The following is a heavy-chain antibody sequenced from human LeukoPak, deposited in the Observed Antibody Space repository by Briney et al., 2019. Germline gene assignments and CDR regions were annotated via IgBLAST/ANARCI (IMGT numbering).Heavy chain of an antibody. J-gene: IGHJ4*02. V-gene: IGHV3-7*01. CDR2: IKQDGSEK. CDR3: ARARQWRYFDY. D-gene: IGHD6-19*01. CDR1: GFTFSSYW. Sequence: PGGSLRLSCAASGFTFSSYWMSWVRQAPGKGLEWVANIKQDGSEKYYVDSEKGRFTLFRENPKNSLYLQMNSLRAEDTAVYYCARARQWRYFDYWGQGTLVTVSS.